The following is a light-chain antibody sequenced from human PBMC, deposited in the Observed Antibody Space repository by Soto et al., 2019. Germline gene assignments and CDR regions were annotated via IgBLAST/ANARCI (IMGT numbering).Light chain of an antibody. CDR3: QQYNNWLSIT. CDR1: QSVSSN. Sequence: EIVMTQSPATLSVSPGERATLSCRASQSVSSNLAWYQQKPGQAPRLLIYGASTRATGIPARFSGSGSGTEFTLTISSLQSEDFAVYYCQQYNNWLSITFGQGRRPEIK. CDR2: GAS. V-gene: IGKV3-15*01. J-gene: IGKJ5*01.